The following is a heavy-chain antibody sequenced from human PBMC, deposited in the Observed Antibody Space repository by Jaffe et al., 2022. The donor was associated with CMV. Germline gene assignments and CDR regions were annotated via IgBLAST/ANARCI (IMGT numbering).Heavy chain of an antibody. CDR2: ISSGSGYI. CDR1: GFTFSNFT. D-gene: IGHD3-22*01. CDR3: ARRYYGTSGYPLDY. J-gene: IGHJ4*02. V-gene: IGHV3-21*01. Sequence: EVQLVESGGGLVKPGGSLRLSCAASGFTFSNFTMNWVRQAPGKGLEWVSSISSGSGYIYYADSVKGRFTTSRDNARNSLYLQMNSLRAEDTAVYYCARRYYGTSGYPLDYWGQGTLVTVSS.